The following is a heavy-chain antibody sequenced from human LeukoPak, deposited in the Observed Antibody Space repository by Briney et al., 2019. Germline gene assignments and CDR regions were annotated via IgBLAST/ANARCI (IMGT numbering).Heavy chain of an antibody. Sequence: GGSLRLSCAASGFTFSNAGMSWVRQAPGKGLEWVCRIKSKTDGGTTDYAAPVKGRFTISRDDSKNTLYLQMNSLKTEDTAVYYCTTTYPARIAAAGKAPYFDYWGQGTLVTVSS. V-gene: IGHV3-15*01. CDR2: IKSKTDGGTT. J-gene: IGHJ4*02. CDR3: TTTYPARIAAAGKAPYFDY. CDR1: GFTFSNAG. D-gene: IGHD6-13*01.